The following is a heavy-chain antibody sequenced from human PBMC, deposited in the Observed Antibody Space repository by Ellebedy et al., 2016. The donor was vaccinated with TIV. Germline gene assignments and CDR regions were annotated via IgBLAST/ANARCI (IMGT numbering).Heavy chain of an antibody. Sequence: MPSETLSLTCTVSGGSISSGGYYWSWIRQHPGKGLEWIGYIYYSGSTYYNPSLKSRVTISVDTSKNQFSLKRSSVTAADTAVYYCAREPIVVVPAAHPIDAFDIWGQGTMVTVSS. J-gene: IGHJ3*02. D-gene: IGHD2-2*01. CDR2: IYYSGST. CDR3: AREPIVVVPAAHPIDAFDI. CDR1: GGSISSGGYY. V-gene: IGHV4-31*03.